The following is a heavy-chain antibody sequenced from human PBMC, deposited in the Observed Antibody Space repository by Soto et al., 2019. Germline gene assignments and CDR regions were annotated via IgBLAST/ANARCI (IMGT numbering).Heavy chain of an antibody. CDR2: IWYDGSNT. D-gene: IGHD6-19*01. CDR1: GFTFSSYG. J-gene: IGHJ4*02. CDR3: ARHLGISGWYGYFDY. V-gene: IGHV3-33*01. Sequence: QVQLVESGGGVVQPGRSLRLSCAASGFTFSSYGMHWVRQAPGKGLEWVAVIWYDGSNTYYAYSVKGRFTISRDNSKNTLYLQMNSLRADDTAVYYCARHLGISGWYGYFDYWGQGTLVTVSS.